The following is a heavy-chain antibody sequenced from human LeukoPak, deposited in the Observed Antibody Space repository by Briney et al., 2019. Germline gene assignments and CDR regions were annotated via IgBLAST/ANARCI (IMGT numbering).Heavy chain of an antibody. J-gene: IGHJ6*03. V-gene: IGHV3-9*01. CDR1: GFTFDDYA. CDR3: AKEGDRGEALYYYYMDV. D-gene: IGHD3-10*01. CDR2: ISWNSGSI. Sequence: GRSLRLSCAASGFTFDDYAMHWVRQAPGKGLEWVSGISWNSGSIGYADSVKGRFTISRDNSKNALYLQMNSLRAEDTADYYCAKEGDRGEALYYYYMDVWGNGTTVTVSS.